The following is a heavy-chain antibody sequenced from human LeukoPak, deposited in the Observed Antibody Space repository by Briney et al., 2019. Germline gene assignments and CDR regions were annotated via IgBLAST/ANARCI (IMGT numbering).Heavy chain of an antibody. J-gene: IGHJ4*02. D-gene: IGHD3-22*01. Sequence: GGSLRLSCAASGFTVSSDYMGWVRQAPGKGLEYVSIIYGGGDTFYADSVKGRFTISRDNSKNTLYLQMNRLRAEDTAVYYCARDSHKLHSSAYFYFFDYWGQGTLVSVSS. V-gene: IGHV3-66*02. CDR3: ARDSHKLHSSAYFYFFDY. CDR2: IYGGGDT. CDR1: GFTVSSDY.